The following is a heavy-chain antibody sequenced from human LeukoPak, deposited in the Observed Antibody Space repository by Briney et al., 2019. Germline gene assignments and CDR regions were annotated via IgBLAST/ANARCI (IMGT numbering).Heavy chain of an antibody. D-gene: IGHD1-26*01. CDR1: GGSISTFY. V-gene: IGHV4-59*01. CDR3: ARGGTGGSYYLIFDY. J-gene: IGHJ4*02. CDR2: IYHSGDT. Sequence: SETLSLTCTVSGGSISTFYWNWIRQPPGKGLEWIGYIYHSGDTRYNPSLKSRVTISVDTSKSQFSLKVSSVTAADTAVYYCARGGTGGSYYLIFDYWGQGTLVTVSS.